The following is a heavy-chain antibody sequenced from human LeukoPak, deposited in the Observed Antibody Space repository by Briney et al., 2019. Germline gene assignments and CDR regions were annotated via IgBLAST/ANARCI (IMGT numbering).Heavy chain of an antibody. D-gene: IGHD2-21*01. Sequence: ASVKVSCKASGYTLTSYDINWVRQATGQGLEWMGWMNPNSGNTGYAQKFQGRVTMTRNTSISTAYMELSSLRSEDTAVYYCARVLWAISGGPVSDYWGQGTLVTVSS. CDR1: GYTLTSYD. CDR3: ARVLWAISGGPVSDY. CDR2: MNPNSGNT. J-gene: IGHJ4*02. V-gene: IGHV1-8*01.